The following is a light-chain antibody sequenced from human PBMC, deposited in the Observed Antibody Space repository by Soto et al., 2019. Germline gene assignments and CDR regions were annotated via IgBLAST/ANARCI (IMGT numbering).Light chain of an antibody. CDR3: CSFTTSSTYG. Sequence: QSVLTQPASVSGSPGQSITISCTGTSSDVGGYNYVSWYQQYPGKAPKVMIYDVTNRPSGVSNRFSGSRSGNTASLTISGLQAEDEADYYCCSFTTSSTYGFGTGTKVTVL. J-gene: IGLJ1*01. CDR1: SSDVGGYNY. V-gene: IGLV2-14*01. CDR2: DVT.